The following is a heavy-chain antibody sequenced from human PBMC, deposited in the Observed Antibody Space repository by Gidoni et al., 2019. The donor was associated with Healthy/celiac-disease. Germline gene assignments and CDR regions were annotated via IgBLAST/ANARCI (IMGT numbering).Heavy chain of an antibody. CDR2: IKKDGSEK. Sequence: EVQLVESGGGLVQPGGSLRLSWDASGFTVSSYWMSWVRQAPGQGLVWVANIKKDGSEKYYVDSVKGRFTISRDNAKNSLYLQMNSLRAEDTAVYYCARDNYYGSGSYLYWGQGTLVTVSS. J-gene: IGHJ4*02. CDR3: ARDNYYGSGSYLY. CDR1: GFTVSSYW. D-gene: IGHD3-10*01. V-gene: IGHV3-7*01.